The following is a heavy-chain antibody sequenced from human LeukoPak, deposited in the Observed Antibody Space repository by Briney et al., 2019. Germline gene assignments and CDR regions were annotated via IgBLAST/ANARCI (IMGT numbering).Heavy chain of an antibody. J-gene: IGHJ4*02. CDR2: IWYDGSDE. CDR3: ARNQESDSPPYFDY. CDR1: GFTFSRYG. D-gene: IGHD3-22*01. Sequence: GGSLRLSCAAAGFTFSRYGMHWVRLAPGKGLEWVAVIWYDGSDEYYADSVKGRFTIARDNSKNMLYLQMNSLRAEDTAMYYCARNQESDSPPYFDYWGQGTLVTVSS. V-gene: IGHV3-33*01.